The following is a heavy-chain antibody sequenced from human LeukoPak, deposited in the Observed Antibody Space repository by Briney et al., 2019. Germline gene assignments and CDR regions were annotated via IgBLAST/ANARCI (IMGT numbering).Heavy chain of an antibody. CDR3: AIVITTFPDFDY. D-gene: IGHD3-22*01. CDR2: ISGSGGST. J-gene: IGHJ4*02. CDR1: GFTFSSYA. Sequence: GGSLRLSCAASGFTFSSYAMSWVRQAPGKGLEWVSAISGSGGSTYYADSVKGRFTISRDNSKNTLYLQMKSLRAEDTAVYYCAIVITTFPDFDYWGQGTLVTVSS. V-gene: IGHV3-23*01.